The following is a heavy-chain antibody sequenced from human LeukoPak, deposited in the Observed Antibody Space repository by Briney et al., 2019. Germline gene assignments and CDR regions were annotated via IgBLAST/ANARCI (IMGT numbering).Heavy chain of an antibody. CDR2: ISAYNGNT. CDR3: ARDTGIAAAAPRWFDP. J-gene: IGHJ5*02. CDR1: GYTFTSYG. Sequence: GASVKASCKASGYTFTSYGISWVRQAPGQGLEWMGWISAYNGNTNYAQELQGRVTMTTDTSTSTAYMELRSLRSDDTAVYYCARDTGIAAAAPRWFDPWGQGTLVTVSS. V-gene: IGHV1-18*04. D-gene: IGHD6-13*01.